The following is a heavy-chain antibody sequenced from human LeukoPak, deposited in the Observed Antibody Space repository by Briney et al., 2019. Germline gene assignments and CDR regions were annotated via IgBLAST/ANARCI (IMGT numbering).Heavy chain of an antibody. CDR3: ARGPGYCSGGSCLWANWFDP. CDR1: GGSISSSNYY. D-gene: IGHD2-15*01. CDR2: IYYSGST. V-gene: IGHV4-39*01. J-gene: IGHJ5*02. Sequence: PSETLSLTCTVSGGSISSSNYYWGWIRQPPGKGLEWIGNIYYSGSTYYNPSLKSRVTISVDTSKNQFSLKLSSVTAADTAVYYCARGPGYCSGGSCLWANWFDPWGQGTLVTVSS.